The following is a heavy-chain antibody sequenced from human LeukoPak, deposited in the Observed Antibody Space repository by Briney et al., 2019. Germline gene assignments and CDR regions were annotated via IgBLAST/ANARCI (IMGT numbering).Heavy chain of an antibody. CDR2: INPNSGGT. CDR3: ARDWHWGFDL. V-gene: IGHV1-2*02. J-gene: IGHJ2*01. CDR1: GYTFTDYY. Sequence: ASVKVSCKASGYTFTDYYINWVRQAPGQGLEWMGWINPNSGGTNFAQNFQGRVTMTRDTSTNTVYMELSSLRSEDTAVYYCARDWHWGFDLWGRGTLVTVSS.